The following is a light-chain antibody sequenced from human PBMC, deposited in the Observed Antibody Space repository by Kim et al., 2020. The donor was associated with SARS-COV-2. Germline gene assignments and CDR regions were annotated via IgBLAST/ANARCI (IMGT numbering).Light chain of an antibody. CDR1: SLRSDY. CDR3: NSRDSSGNHLV. Sequence: ALGQQVRITCQGDSLRSDYASWYQQKPGQAPVLVIYGKNNRPSGIPDRFSGSSSGNTASLTITGAQAEDEADYYCNSRDSSGNHLVFGGGTQLTVL. J-gene: IGLJ2*01. CDR2: GKN. V-gene: IGLV3-19*01.